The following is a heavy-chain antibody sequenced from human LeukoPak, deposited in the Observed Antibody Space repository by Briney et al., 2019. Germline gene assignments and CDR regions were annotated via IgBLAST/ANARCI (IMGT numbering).Heavy chain of an antibody. CDR3: ARAGGSGYYYFDY. D-gene: IGHD3-22*01. J-gene: IGHJ4*02. CDR2: IIPIFGTA. V-gene: IGHV1-69*13. Sequence: ASVKVSCKASGYTFTGYYMHWVRQAPGQGLEWIGGIIPIFGTANYAQKFQGRVTITADESTSTAYMELSSLRSEDTAVYYCARAGGSGYYYFDYWGQGTLVTVSS. CDR1: GYTFTGYY.